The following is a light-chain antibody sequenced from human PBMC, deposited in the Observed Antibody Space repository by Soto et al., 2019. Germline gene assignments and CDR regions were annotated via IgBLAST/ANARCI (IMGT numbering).Light chain of an antibody. CDR2: AAS. V-gene: IGKV1-39*01. CDR3: QQTYSTPWT. Sequence: DIQMTQSPSSLSASVGDRVTITCRSSQSISNYLNWYQQKPGKAPKLLIYAASGLQGGVPLRFSGRGSGTDFTLTISNLKPEDFATYCCQQTYSTPWTFGQGTKVEIK. CDR1: QSISNY. J-gene: IGKJ1*01.